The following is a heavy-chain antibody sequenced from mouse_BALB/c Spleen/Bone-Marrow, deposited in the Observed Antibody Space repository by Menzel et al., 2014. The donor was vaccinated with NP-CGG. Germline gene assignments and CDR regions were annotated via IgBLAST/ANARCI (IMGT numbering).Heavy chain of an antibody. CDR2: ILPGGGTT. CDR3: ARDYRYDGAMDY. D-gene: IGHD2-14*01. J-gene: IGHJ4*01. CDR1: GYTFSSYW. V-gene: IGHV1-9*01. Sequence: VQLQQSGAELMKPGASVEISCKATGYTFSSYWIEWVKQRPGHGLEWIGEILPGGGTTNYNENFKGKATFTADTSSNTAYMQLSSLTSEDSAVYYCARDYRYDGAMDYWGQGTSVTVSS.